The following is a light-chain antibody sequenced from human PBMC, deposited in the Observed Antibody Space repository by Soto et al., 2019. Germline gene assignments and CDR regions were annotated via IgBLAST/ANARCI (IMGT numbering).Light chain of an antibody. CDR2: SNN. CDR3: TAWDDSLSGYV. CDR1: SSNIGSNY. Sequence: QSVLTQPPSTSGTPGQRVTISCSGSSSNIGSNYVSWYQQLPGTAPKLLIYSNNRRPSGVPERFSGSKSGTSASLVIRGLRSEDEAEYYCTAWDDSLSGYVFGTGTKVTVL. J-gene: IGLJ1*01. V-gene: IGLV1-47*02.